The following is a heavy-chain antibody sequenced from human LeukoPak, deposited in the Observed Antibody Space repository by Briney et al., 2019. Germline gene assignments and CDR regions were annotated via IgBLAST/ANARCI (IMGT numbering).Heavy chain of an antibody. Sequence: GASVKVSRKASGYTFTSYGISWVRQAPGQGLEWMGWISAYNGNTNYAQKLQGRVTMTTDTSTSTAYMELRSLRSDDTAVYYCARVNYDFWSGYWGEIDPWGQGTLVTVSS. CDR2: ISAYNGNT. D-gene: IGHD3-3*01. CDR3: ARVNYDFWSGYWGEIDP. V-gene: IGHV1-18*01. J-gene: IGHJ5*02. CDR1: GYTFTSYG.